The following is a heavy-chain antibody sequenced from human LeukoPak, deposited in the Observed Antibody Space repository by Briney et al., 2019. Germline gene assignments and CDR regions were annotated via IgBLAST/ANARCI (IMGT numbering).Heavy chain of an antibody. CDR3: ARDGGYGPQGYYGSGSYYKNYFDY. Sequence: PGGSLRLSCAASGFTFSSYEMNWVRQAPRKGLEWVSYISSSGSTIYYADSVKGRFTISRDNAKNSLYLQMNSLRAEDTAVYYCARDGGYGPQGYYGSGSYYKNYFDYWGQGTLVTVSS. CDR2: ISSSGSTI. D-gene: IGHD3-10*01. J-gene: IGHJ4*02. CDR1: GFTFSSYE. V-gene: IGHV3-48*03.